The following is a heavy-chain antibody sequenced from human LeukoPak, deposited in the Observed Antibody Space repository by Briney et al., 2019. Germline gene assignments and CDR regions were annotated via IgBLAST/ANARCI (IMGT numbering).Heavy chain of an antibody. CDR2: FDPEDGET. CDR1: GYTLTELS. J-gene: IGHJ3*02. D-gene: IGHD2-2*01. Sequence: ASVKVSCKVSGYTLTELSMHWVRQAPGKGLEWMGGFDPEDGETIYAQKFQGRVTMTEDTSTDTAYMELSSLRSEDTAVYYCARSADIVVVPAATSHDAFDIWGQGTMVTVSS. CDR3: ARSADIVVVPAATSHDAFDI. V-gene: IGHV1-24*01.